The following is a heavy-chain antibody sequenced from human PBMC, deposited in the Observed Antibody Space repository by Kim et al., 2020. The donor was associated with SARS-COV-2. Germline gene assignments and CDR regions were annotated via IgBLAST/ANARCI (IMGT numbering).Heavy chain of an antibody. D-gene: IGHD6-13*01. CDR2: ISSSSSYI. CDR3: ASQSTPYSSSWYVGRRASMGGMDV. V-gene: IGHV3-21*01. CDR1: GFTFSSYS. Sequence: GGSLRLSCAASGFTFSSYSMNWVRQAPGKGLEWVSSISSSSSYIYYADSVKGRFTISRDNAKNSLYLQMNSLRAEDTAVYYCASQSTPYSSSWYVGRRASMGGMDVWGQGTTVTVSS. J-gene: IGHJ6*02.